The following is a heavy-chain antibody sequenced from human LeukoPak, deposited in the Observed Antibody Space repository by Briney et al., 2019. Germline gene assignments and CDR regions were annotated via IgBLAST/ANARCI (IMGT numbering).Heavy chain of an antibody. CDR3: ARGLGIAVAGTYFDY. J-gene: IGHJ4*02. D-gene: IGHD6-19*01. CDR1: GGSISSYY. Sequence: SETLSLTCTVSGGSISSYYWSWIRQPAGKGLEWIGRIYTSGSTNYNPSLKSRVTMSVDTSKNQFSLKLSSVTAADTAVYYCARGLGIAVAGTYFDYWGQGTLVTVSS. V-gene: IGHV4-4*07. CDR2: IYTSGST.